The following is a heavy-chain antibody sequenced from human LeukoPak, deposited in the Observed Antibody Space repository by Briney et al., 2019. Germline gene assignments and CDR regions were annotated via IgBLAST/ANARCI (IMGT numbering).Heavy chain of an antibody. CDR3: ARDSPGYGGYSY. Sequence: GGSLRLSCTASGFTFSRYWMTWVRPAPGKGLEWVANIKEDGSAKYYVDSMKGRFTISRDNAKNSLYLQINSLRADDTAVYYCARDSPGYGGYSYWGQGTLVTVSS. CDR2: IKEDGSAK. V-gene: IGHV3-7*04. J-gene: IGHJ4*02. D-gene: IGHD5-12*01. CDR1: GFTFSRYW.